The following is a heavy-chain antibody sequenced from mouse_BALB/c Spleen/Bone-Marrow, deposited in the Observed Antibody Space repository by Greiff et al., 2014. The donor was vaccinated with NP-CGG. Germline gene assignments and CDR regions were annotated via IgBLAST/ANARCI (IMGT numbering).Heavy chain of an antibody. J-gene: IGHJ4*01. CDR3: AQGYDWAMDY. CDR2: IDPANGNT. V-gene: IGHV14-3*02. Sequence: EVQLVESGAELVKPGASVKLSCTASGFNIKDTYIHWVKQRPEQGLEWIGRIDPANGNTKYDPKFQGKATITTDTSSNTAYLQLSSLTSEDTVVYYCAQGYDWAMDYWGQGTSVTVSS. D-gene: IGHD2-14*01. CDR1: GFNIKDTY.